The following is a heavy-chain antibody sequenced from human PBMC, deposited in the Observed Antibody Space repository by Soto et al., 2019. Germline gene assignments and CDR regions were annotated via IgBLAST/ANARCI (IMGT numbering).Heavy chain of an antibody. CDR2: IYYSGST. CDR3: RSRSCGWNAFDY. CDR1: GGSISSSSYS. V-gene: IGHV4-39*01. Sequence: QLQLQESGPGLVKPSETLSLTCTVSGGSISSSSYSWGWIRQPPGKGLEWIGCIYYSGSTYYNPSLESRVTMSADTSNTLFALELSFVNSADTAVYYYRSRSCGWNAFDYWGQGTLVTVSS. D-gene: IGHD6-19*01. J-gene: IGHJ4*01.